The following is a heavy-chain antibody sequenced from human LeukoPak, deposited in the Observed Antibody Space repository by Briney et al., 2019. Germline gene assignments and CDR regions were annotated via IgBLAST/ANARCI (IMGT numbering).Heavy chain of an antibody. Sequence: SETLSLTCAVYGGSFSLYYWTWIRQSPGKGLEWIGEINHSGNTNYNPSLKSRVTISVDTSKNQFSLQVTSVTAADTAVYYCARRVRSADHRRDYWGQGTLVTVSS. CDR3: ARRVRSADHRRDY. J-gene: IGHJ4*02. CDR1: GGSFSLYY. D-gene: IGHD1-14*01. CDR2: INHSGNT. V-gene: IGHV4-34*01.